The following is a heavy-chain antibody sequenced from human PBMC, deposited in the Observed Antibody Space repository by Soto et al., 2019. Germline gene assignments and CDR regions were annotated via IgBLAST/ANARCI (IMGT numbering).Heavy chain of an antibody. CDR2: VSAHNGYT. V-gene: IGHV1-18*01. CDR1: GFTFSNYG. Sequence: QVQLVQSGAEVKKPGASVKVSCKGSGFTFSNYGFNWVRQAPGQGLEWVGWVSAHNGYTKSAQNCQARLIMTADPSTNTAYMELRGLRPDGTAMYYCVRVTHIAVPGGPGGQGKLVTVSS. J-gene: IGHJ4*02. CDR3: VRVTHIAVPGGP. D-gene: IGHD6-19*01.